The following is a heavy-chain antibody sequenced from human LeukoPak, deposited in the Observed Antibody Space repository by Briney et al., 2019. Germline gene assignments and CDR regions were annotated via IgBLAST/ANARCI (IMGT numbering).Heavy chain of an antibody. Sequence: PSETLSLTCAVYGGSFSGYYWSWIRQPPGEGLEWIGEINHSGSTNNNPSLKSRVTISVDTSKNQFSLKLSSVTAADTAVYYCARSRIVLADSLDPWGQGTLVTVSS. CDR1: GGSFSGYY. CDR3: ARSRIVLADSLDP. D-gene: IGHD6-19*01. CDR2: INHSGST. V-gene: IGHV4-34*01. J-gene: IGHJ5*02.